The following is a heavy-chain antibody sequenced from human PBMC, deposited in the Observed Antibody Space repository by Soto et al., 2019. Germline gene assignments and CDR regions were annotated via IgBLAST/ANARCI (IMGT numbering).Heavy chain of an antibody. J-gene: IGHJ6*03. V-gene: IGHV1-2*04. D-gene: IGHD6-13*01. CDR3: ARGHSRSWYKYYYSMDV. Sequence: GASVKVSCKASGYTFTGYYMHWVRQAPGQGLEWMGWINPNSGGTNYAQKFQGWVTMTRDTSISTAYMELSRLRSDDTAVYYCARGHSRSWYKYYYSMDVGGKGTGVTVSS. CDR1: GYTFTGYY. CDR2: INPNSGGT.